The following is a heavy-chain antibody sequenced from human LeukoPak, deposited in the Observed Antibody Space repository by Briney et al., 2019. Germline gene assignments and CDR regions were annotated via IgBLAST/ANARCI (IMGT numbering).Heavy chain of an antibody. J-gene: IGHJ4*02. D-gene: IGHD3-10*01. V-gene: IGHV4-4*07. CDR1: GGSISSYY. CDR3: ARDQYYYGSGSYGLDY. Sequence: SETLSLTCTVSGGSISSYYWGWIRQPAGKGLEWIGRIYTSGSTNYNPSLKSRVTMSVDTSKNQFSLKLSSVTAADTAVYYCARDQYYYGSGSYGLDYWGQGTLVTVSS. CDR2: IYTSGST.